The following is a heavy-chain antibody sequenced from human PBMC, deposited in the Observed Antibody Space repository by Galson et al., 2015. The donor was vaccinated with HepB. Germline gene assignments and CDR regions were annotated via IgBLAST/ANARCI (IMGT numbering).Heavy chain of an antibody. Sequence: SVKVSCKASGYTFTSYATHWVRQAPGQRLEWMGWINAGNGNTKYSQEFQGRVTITRDTSASTAYMELSSLRSEDTAGYYCARGSLWFGAGWGVFEYWGQGTLVTVSS. V-gene: IGHV1-3*01. D-gene: IGHD3-10*01. CDR3: ARGSLWFGAGWGVFEY. J-gene: IGHJ4*02. CDR2: INAGNGNT. CDR1: GYTFTSYA.